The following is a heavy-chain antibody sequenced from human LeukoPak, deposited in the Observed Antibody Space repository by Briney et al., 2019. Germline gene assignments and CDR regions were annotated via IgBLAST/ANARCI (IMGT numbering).Heavy chain of an antibody. D-gene: IGHD3-22*01. CDR2: IKQDGSEK. Sequence: QPGGSLRLSCAASGFTFSSYWMSWVRQAPGKGLEWVANIKQDGSEKYYVDSVKGRFTISRDNAKKSLYLQMNSLRAEDTAVYHCAREGRESSGYDYWAREPWSPSPQ. CDR3: AREGRESSGYDY. CDR1: GFTFSSYW. J-gene: IGHJ4*02. V-gene: IGHV3-7*01.